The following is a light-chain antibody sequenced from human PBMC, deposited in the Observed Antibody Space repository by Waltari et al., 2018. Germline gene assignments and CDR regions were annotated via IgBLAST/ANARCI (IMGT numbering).Light chain of an antibody. J-gene: IGKJ1*01. Sequence: LLTQSPATLSLSPGDSATLLCRASQNINTDLGWYQQKPGQAPRLLISDAYNRAAGTPVRFSGRGSGTDFTLTISSLEPEDFALYYCQQRYSWPRTFGQGTKVEIK. CDR2: DAY. V-gene: IGKV3-11*01. CDR3: QQRYSWPRT. CDR1: QNINTD.